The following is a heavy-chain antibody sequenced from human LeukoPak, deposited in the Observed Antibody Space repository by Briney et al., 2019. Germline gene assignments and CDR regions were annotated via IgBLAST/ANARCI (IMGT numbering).Heavy chain of an antibody. Sequence: SETLSLXCAVSGYSSSSGYYWGWILQPPGKGLAWIGSIYHSGSTYYNPSPKSRVTISVDTSKNQFSLKLSSVTAADTAVYYCARQYQLRFLEWSSPYIWFDPWGQGTLVTVSS. CDR3: ARQYQLRFLEWSSPYIWFDP. CDR1: GYSSSSGYY. J-gene: IGHJ5*02. CDR2: IYHSGST. V-gene: IGHV4-38-2*01. D-gene: IGHD3-3*01.